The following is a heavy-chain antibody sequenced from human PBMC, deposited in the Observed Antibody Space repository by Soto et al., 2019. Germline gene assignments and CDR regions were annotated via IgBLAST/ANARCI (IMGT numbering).Heavy chain of an antibody. D-gene: IGHD3-22*01. J-gene: IGHJ4*02. CDR1: GGSISSGGFS. CDR2: IYHSGTA. CDR3: ARARRSLSYDGSGLDY. V-gene: IGHV4-30-2*01. Sequence: QLHLQESGSGLVKPSQTLSLTCAVSGGSISSGGFSWTWIRQPPGGGLEWIGNIYHSGTASYNPALTSRVTISIDISKNLFSLTLRSVTAADTALYYCARARRSLSYDGSGLDYWGQGTLVAVSS.